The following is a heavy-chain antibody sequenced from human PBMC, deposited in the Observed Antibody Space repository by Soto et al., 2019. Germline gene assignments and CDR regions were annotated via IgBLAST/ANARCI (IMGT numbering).Heavy chain of an antibody. CDR3: AKLIPPVGWPFDH. CDR1: GFTFSTYP. Sequence: EVHLLESGGGLVQPGGSLRLSCVASGFTFSTYPMSWVRQAPGKGLEWVSAISRSGDATYYADSVKGRLTISRDNSKNTLYLQMDSLRAEDTAVYYCAKLIPPVGWPFDHWGQGTLVTVSS. D-gene: IGHD6-19*01. V-gene: IGHV3-23*01. J-gene: IGHJ4*02. CDR2: ISRSGDAT.